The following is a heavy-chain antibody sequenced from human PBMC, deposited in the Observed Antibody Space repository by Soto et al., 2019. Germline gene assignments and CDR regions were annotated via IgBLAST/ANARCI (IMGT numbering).Heavy chain of an antibody. CDR1: GGTFSSYA. D-gene: IGHD3-3*01. CDR3: ARWDVLRFLEWSNDAFDI. J-gene: IGHJ3*02. CDR2: IIPIFGTA. V-gene: IGHV1-69*13. Sequence: GASVKVSCKASGGTFSSYAISWVRQAPGQGLEWMGGIIPIFGTANYAQKFQGRVTITADESTSTAYMELSSLRSDDTAVYYCARWDVLRFLEWSNDAFDIWGQGAMVTVSS.